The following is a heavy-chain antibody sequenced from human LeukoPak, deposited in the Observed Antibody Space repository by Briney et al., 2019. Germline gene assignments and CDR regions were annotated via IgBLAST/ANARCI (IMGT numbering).Heavy chain of an antibody. Sequence: SVKVSCKASGGTFSSYAISWVRQAPGQGLEWMGGVIPIFGTANYAQKFQGRVTITTDESTSTAYMELSSLRSEDTAVYYCAAYNWNGGGFVPFDIWGQGTMVTVSS. CDR2: VIPIFGTA. V-gene: IGHV1-69*05. CDR3: AAYNWNGGGFVPFDI. J-gene: IGHJ3*02. CDR1: GGTFSSYA. D-gene: IGHD1-1*01.